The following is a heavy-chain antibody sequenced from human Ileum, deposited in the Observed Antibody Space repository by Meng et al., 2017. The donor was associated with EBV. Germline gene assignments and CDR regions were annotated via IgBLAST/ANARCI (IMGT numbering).Heavy chain of an antibody. J-gene: IGHJ4*02. CDR2: VYFTGST. CDR1: GGSLSSTRSY. Sequence: QVQLRESGPELVKPSETLSLTCSVSGGSLSSTRSYWGWVRQPPGKGLEWIGTVYFTGSTYYNPSLKSRVSISVDTSKNQFSLELNSVTAADTAVYYCASHRPFGEWYSLDHWGQGTLVTASS. V-gene: IGHV4-39*01. D-gene: IGHD3-10*01. CDR3: ASHRPFGEWYSLDH.